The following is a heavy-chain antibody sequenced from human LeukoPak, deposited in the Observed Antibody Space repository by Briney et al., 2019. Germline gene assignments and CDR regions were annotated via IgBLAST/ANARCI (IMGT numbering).Heavy chain of an antibody. CDR2: IRYDGSNK. V-gene: IGHV3-30*02. D-gene: IGHD2-21*01. Sequence: GGSLRLSCAASGFTFSNAWMSWVRQAPGKGLEWVAFIRYDGSNKYYADSVKGRFTISRDNSKNTLYLQMNSLRAEDTAVYYCAKSVCGGDCYSHVRGGYYMDVWGKGTTVTVSS. J-gene: IGHJ6*03. CDR1: GFTFSNAW. CDR3: AKSVCGGDCYSHVRGGYYMDV.